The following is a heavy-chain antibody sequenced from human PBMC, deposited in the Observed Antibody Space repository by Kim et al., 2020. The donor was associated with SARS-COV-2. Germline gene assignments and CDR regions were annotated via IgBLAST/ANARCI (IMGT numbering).Heavy chain of an antibody. Sequence: GGSLRLSCAASGFTFSSYAMSWVRQAPGKGLEWVSVIYSGGSSTYYADSVKGRFTISRDNSKNTLYLQMNSLRAEDTAVYYCAKDLSPGIAAAGSAFDYWGQGTLVTVSS. V-gene: IGHV3-23*03. CDR1: GFTFSSYA. CDR3: AKDLSPGIAAAGSAFDY. J-gene: IGHJ4*02. D-gene: IGHD6-13*01. CDR2: IYSGGSST.